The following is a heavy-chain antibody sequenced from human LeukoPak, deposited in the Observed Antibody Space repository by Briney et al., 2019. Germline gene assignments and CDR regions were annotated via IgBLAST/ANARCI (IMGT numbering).Heavy chain of an antibody. D-gene: IGHD5-18*01. V-gene: IGHV3-23*01. Sequence: GGSPRLSCAASGFTFYTYAMSWVRQAPGKGLEWVSGISTSGDSTYYADSVKGRFTISRDNSKNTLYLEMNSLRAEDTAVYYCAKERIQLWSRYFDYWGQGTLVTVSS. CDR2: ISTSGDST. CDR3: AKERIQLWSRYFDY. CDR1: GFTFYTYA. J-gene: IGHJ4*02.